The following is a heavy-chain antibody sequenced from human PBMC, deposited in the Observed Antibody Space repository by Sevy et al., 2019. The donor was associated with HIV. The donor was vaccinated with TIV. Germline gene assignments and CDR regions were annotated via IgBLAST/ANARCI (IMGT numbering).Heavy chain of an antibody. D-gene: IGHD2-15*01. J-gene: IGHJ5*02. Sequence: GGSLRLSCAASGFTFSSHGMHWVRRAPGKGLEWVGLISFDGNKRYYPDSVKGRFTISRDNSKNTLYLQMNGLRAEDTAVYYCAKGGGYCSGGSCNPGVSWGQGTLVTVSS. CDR2: ISFDGNKR. CDR1: GFTFSSHG. V-gene: IGHV3-30*18. CDR3: AKGGGYCSGGSCNPGVS.